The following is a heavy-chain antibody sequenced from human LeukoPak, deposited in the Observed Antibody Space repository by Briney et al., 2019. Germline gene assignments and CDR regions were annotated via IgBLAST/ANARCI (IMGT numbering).Heavy chain of an antibody. CDR1: GYTFSSYD. CDR2: MNPNSGET. V-gene: IGHV1-8*01. Sequence: ASVKVSCKTSGYTFSSYDINWVRQATGQGLEWMGWMNPNSGETGFAQNFQSRVTLTKNTSITTAYMELSSLRSEDTAVYYCARGDPRGFDPWGQGTLVTVSS. D-gene: IGHD3-10*01. CDR3: ARGDPRGFDP. J-gene: IGHJ5*02.